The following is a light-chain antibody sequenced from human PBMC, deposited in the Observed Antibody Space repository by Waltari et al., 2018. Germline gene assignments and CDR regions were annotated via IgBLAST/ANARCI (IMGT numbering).Light chain of an antibody. Sequence: DIVMTQSPLSLPVTPGEPASISCRSSQSLLHSNGYTYLDWYLQKPGQSPQLLIYLGSNRASGVPDRFSGSGSRTDFTLRISRVEAEDVGVYYCMQTLQSPTFGQGTKVEIK. J-gene: IGKJ1*01. CDR3: MQTLQSPT. CDR1: QSLLHSNGYTY. CDR2: LGS. V-gene: IGKV2-28*01.